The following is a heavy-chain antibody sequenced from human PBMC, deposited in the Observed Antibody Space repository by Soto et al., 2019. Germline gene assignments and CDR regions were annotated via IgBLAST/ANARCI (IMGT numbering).Heavy chain of an antibody. D-gene: IGHD2-15*01. J-gene: IGHJ5*02. Sequence: QVQLQESGPGLVKPSETLSLTCTVSGGSISSYYWSWIRQPPGKGLEWIGYIYYSGSTNYNPSLKSPVTISVDTSKNQFSLKLSSVTAADTAVYYCARNLGYCSGGSCYSAGWFDPWGQGTLVTVSS. CDR3: ARNLGYCSGGSCYSAGWFDP. CDR2: IYYSGST. V-gene: IGHV4-59*01. CDR1: GGSISSYY.